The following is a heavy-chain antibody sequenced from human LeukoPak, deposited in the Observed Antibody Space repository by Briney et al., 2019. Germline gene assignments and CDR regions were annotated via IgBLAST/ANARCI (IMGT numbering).Heavy chain of an antibody. D-gene: IGHD3-22*01. Sequence: GGSLRLSCAASGFTYSSHAMSWARQAPGKGLEWVSGISTSGGGIYYADSVKGRFTISRDNSMNTLYLQMYSLRADDTAVYYCARDGFDYYDSSGYYYFDSWGQGTLVTVSS. J-gene: IGHJ4*02. CDR1: GFTYSSHA. CDR2: ISTSGGGI. V-gene: IGHV3-23*01. CDR3: ARDGFDYYDSSGYYYFDS.